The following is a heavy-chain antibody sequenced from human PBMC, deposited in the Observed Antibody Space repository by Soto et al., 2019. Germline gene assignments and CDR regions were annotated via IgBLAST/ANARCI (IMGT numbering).Heavy chain of an antibody. J-gene: IGHJ4*02. D-gene: IGHD2-8*01. CDR3: ARGVSLLLGY. CDR2: IYYSGST. V-gene: IGHV4-61*01. CDR1: GGSVSSGSYY. Sequence: QVQLQESGPGLVKPSETLSLTCTVSGGSVSSGSYYYYWIRQPPGKGLEWIGYIYYSGSTNYNSSLKSRVTISLDTSKNQFSLNLTSVTAADTAVYYCARGVSLLLGYWGQGTLVTVSS.